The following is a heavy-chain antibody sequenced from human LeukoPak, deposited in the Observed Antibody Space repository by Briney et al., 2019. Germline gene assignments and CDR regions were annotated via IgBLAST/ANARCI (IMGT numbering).Heavy chain of an antibody. J-gene: IGHJ4*02. D-gene: IGHD3-22*01. CDR1: GYTFTGYY. V-gene: IGHV1-2*02. CDR2: INPNSGGT. Sequence: GASVTVSCKASGYTFTGYYMHWVRQAPGQGLEWMGWINPNSGGTNYAQKFQGRVTMTRDTSISTAYMELSRLRSDDTAVYYCARGGTMIVVDLDYWGQGTLVTVSS. CDR3: ARGGTMIVVDLDY.